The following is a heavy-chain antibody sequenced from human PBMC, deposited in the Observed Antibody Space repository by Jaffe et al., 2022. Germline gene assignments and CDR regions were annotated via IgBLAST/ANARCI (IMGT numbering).Heavy chain of an antibody. CDR1: GFTFSSYA. CDR2: ISGSGGST. CDR3: AKRARRVTMVQGVKNYYYYYYMDV. J-gene: IGHJ6*03. V-gene: IGHV3-23*01. D-gene: IGHD3-10*01. Sequence: EVQLLESGGGLVQPGGSLRLSCAASGFTFSSYAMSWVRQAPGKGLEWVSAISGSGGSTYYADSVKGRFTISRDNSKNTLYLQMNSLRAEDTAVYYCAKRARRVTMVQGVKNYYYYYYMDVWGKGTTVTVSS.